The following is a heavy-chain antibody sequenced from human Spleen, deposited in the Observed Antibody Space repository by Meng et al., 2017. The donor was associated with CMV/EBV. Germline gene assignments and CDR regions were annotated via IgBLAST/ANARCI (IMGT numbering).Heavy chain of an antibody. V-gene: IGHV3-30*02. D-gene: IGHD2-2*02. CDR2: IRTDGTIQ. CDR3: AKAGTDIVVVPAAIGSYYYYGMDV. Sequence: GGSLRLSCAASGFTFSNYGMHWVRQAPGRGLEWVAFIRTDGTIQSYIDSVRGRFSISRDNSKNTLYLQMNSLRAEDTAVYYCAKAGTDIVVVPAAIGSYYYYGMDVWGQGTTVTVSS. CDR1: GFTFSNYG. J-gene: IGHJ6*02.